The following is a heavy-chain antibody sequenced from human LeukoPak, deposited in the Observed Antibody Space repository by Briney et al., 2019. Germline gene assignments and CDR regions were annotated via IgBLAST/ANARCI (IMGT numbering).Heavy chain of an antibody. Sequence: GGSLRLSCAVSGFTVTNDYMNWVRQAPGKGLEWVSIISGGSTYYADSVKGRFTISRDSSNNTLFLQMTNLRAEDSGLYYCATDVRSSPLGFWGHGTLVTVSS. CDR2: ISGGST. CDR3: ATDVRSSPLGF. V-gene: IGHV3-66*01. D-gene: IGHD6-19*01. CDR1: GFTVTNDY. J-gene: IGHJ4*01.